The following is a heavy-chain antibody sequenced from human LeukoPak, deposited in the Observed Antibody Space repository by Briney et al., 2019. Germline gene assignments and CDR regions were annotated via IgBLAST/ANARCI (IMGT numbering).Heavy chain of an antibody. J-gene: IGHJ6*02. Sequence: PGESLKISCKGSGYSFTSYWIGWVRQIPGKGLEWMGIIYPGDSDTRYSPSFQGQVTISADKSISTAYLQWSSLKASDTAMYYCAIPAGDQGYYYGMDVWGQGTTVTVSS. CDR1: GYSFTSYW. V-gene: IGHV5-51*01. D-gene: IGHD7-27*01. CDR2: IYPGDSDT. CDR3: AIPAGDQGYYYGMDV.